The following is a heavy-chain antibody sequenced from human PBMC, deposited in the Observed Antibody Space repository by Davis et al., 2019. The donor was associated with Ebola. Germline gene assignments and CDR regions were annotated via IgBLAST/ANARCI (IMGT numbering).Heavy chain of an antibody. CDR1: GDSVSNKRAA. Sequence: SQTLSLTCAISGDSVSNKRAAWNWVRQSPSGGLEWLGRTYYRSQWFNDYAVSVKSRITIRPDTSKNQFSLQLNSVTPEDAAVYYCVRDRDVARRFFYGMDVWGQGTTVTVSS. CDR2: TYYRSQWFN. J-gene: IGHJ6*02. D-gene: IGHD6-6*01. V-gene: IGHV6-1*01. CDR3: VRDRDVARRFFYGMDV.